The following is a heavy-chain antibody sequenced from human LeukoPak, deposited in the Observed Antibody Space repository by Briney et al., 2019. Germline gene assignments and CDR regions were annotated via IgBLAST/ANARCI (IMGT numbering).Heavy chain of an antibody. CDR1: GYSFTSYW. CDR2: IYPGDSDT. Sequence: KPGESLKISCKGSGYSFTSYWIGWVRQMPGKGLEWMGIIYPGDSDTRYSPSFQGQVTISADKSISTAYLQWGSLKASDTAMYYCARHSGSSPYYYYGMDVWGQGTTVTVSS. V-gene: IGHV5-51*01. D-gene: IGHD1-26*01. CDR3: ARHSGSSPYYYYGMDV. J-gene: IGHJ6*02.